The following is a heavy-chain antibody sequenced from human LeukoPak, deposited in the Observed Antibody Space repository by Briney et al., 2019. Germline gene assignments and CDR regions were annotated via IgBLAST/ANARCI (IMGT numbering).Heavy chain of an antibody. CDR3: ARLGNGSWYVNDY. J-gene: IGHJ4*02. CDR1: GYRFTSYW. CDR2: IYPGDSDT. D-gene: IGHD6-13*01. Sequence: GESLQISCKGSGYRFTSYWIGWVRQMPGKGLEWMGIIYPGDSDTRYSPSFQGQVTISADKSINTAYLQWSSLKASDTAMYYCARLGNGSWYVNDYWGQGTLVTVSS. V-gene: IGHV5-51*01.